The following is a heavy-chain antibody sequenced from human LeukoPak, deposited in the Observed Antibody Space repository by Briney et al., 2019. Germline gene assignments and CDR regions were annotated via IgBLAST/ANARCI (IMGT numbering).Heavy chain of an antibody. V-gene: IGHV3-23*01. CDR3: AKGSSTTCPCYRDY. CDR2: SASGP. Sequence: PGGSLRLSCAASGFTFSRLAMTWVRQAPGKGLEWVSTSASGPYYADAVRGRFTISRDNSRNTLSLQMDSLRAEDAAVYYCAKGSSTTCPCYRDYWGQGTLVTVSS. D-gene: IGHD2-2*01. J-gene: IGHJ4*02. CDR1: GFTFSRLA.